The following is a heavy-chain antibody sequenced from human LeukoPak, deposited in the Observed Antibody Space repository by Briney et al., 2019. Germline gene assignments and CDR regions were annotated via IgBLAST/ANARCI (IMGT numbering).Heavy chain of an antibody. CDR1: GGSISSYY. V-gene: IGHV4-4*07. CDR3: ARADYDFWSGYYRGHFDY. CDR2: IYTSGST. D-gene: IGHD3-3*01. J-gene: IGHJ4*02. Sequence: SETLSLTCTVSGGSISSYYWSWIRQPAGKGLEWIGRIYTSGSTNYNPSLKSRVTISVDTSKNQFSLKLSSVTAADTAVYYCARADYDFWSGYYRGHFDYWGQGTLVTDSS.